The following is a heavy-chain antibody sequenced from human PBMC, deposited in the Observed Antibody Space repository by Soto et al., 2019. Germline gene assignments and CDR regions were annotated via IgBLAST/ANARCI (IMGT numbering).Heavy chain of an antibody. Sequence: SETLSLTCTVSGGSISSSSFYWAWIRQPPGEGLEWIGSIYYSGSTYYNPSLKSRVILSVDTSKNQFSLKLSSVTAADTAVYYCARQGGSSSGFYYYYYYMDVWGKGTTVTVSS. CDR2: IYYSGST. J-gene: IGHJ6*03. CDR1: GGSISSSSFY. V-gene: IGHV4-39*01. D-gene: IGHD6-6*01. CDR3: ARQGGSSSGFYYYYYYMDV.